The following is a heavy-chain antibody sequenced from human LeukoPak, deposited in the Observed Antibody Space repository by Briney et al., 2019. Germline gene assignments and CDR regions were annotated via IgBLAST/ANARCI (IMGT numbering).Heavy chain of an antibody. Sequence: SETLSLTCTVSGGSISSYYWSWIRQPPGKGLEWIGYIYYSGSTNYNPSLKSRVTISVDTSKNQFSLKLSSVTAADTAVYYCAREMDDTFDIWGQGTMVTVSS. J-gene: IGHJ3*02. D-gene: IGHD5-24*01. CDR3: AREMDDTFDI. V-gene: IGHV4-59*01. CDR1: GGSISSYY. CDR2: IYYSGST.